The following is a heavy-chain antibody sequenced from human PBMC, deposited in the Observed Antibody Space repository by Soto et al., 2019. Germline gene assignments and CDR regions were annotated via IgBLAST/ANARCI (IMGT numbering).Heavy chain of an antibody. D-gene: IGHD6-13*01. CDR3: ARDLAAADY. CDR2: INPNGGST. Sequence: QVHLVQSGAEVKKPGASVKVSCKASGYLSINYYIHWVRHAPGQGLEWIGIINPNGGSTNYAQKFRGRVTMARDTSTSTVYRDLSSLRADDTAVYYCARDLAAADYWGQGTLVTVSS. CDR1: GYLSINYY. J-gene: IGHJ4*02. V-gene: IGHV1-46*01.